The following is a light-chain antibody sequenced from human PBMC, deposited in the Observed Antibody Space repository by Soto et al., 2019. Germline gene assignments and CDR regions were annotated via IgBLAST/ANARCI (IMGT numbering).Light chain of an antibody. CDR3: QQYNNWPIT. CDR2: GAS. Sequence: EIVMTQSPATLSVSPGERATLSCRASQSVSSNLAWYQQKPGQAHRLLIYGASTRATGIPARFSGSGSGTEFTLTISRLQSEDFAIYYCQQYNNWPITFGQGTRLEIK. CDR1: QSVSSN. J-gene: IGKJ5*01. V-gene: IGKV3-15*01.